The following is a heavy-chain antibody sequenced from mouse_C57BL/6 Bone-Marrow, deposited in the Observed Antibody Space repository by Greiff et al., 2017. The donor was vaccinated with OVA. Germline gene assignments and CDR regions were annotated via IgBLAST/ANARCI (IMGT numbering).Heavy chain of an antibody. V-gene: IGHV1-76*01. CDR1: GYTFTDYY. J-gene: IGHJ4*01. CDR2: IYPGSGNT. CDR3: ARADYYGSSYDAMDY. Sequence: VQLQESGAELVRPGASVKLSCKASGYTFTDYYINWVKQRPGQGLEWIARIYPGSGNTYYNEKFKGKATLTAEKSSSTAYMKLSSLTSEDSAVYFCARADYYGSSYDAMDYWGQGTSVTVSS. D-gene: IGHD1-1*01.